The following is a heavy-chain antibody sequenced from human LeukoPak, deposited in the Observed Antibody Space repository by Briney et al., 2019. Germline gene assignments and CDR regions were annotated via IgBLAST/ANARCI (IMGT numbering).Heavy chain of an antibody. Sequence: KSSETLSLTCTVSGDSISSSSYYWGWIRQPPGKGLEWIGTIYYSGSTYYNPSLKSRVTISVDTSKNQFSLKLSSVTAADTAVYYCARMVYGSGDVWGKGTTVTVSS. D-gene: IGHD3-10*01. CDR2: IYYSGST. CDR3: ARMVYGSGDV. V-gene: IGHV4-39*07. J-gene: IGHJ6*04. CDR1: GDSISSSSYY.